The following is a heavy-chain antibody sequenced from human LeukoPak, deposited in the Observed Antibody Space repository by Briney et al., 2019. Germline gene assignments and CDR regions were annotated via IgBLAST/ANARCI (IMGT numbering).Heavy chain of an antibody. D-gene: IGHD3-22*01. CDR3: ARLLQRYYYYGMDV. CDR1: GGSFSGYY. J-gene: IGHJ6*02. CDR2: INHSGST. V-gene: IGHV4-34*01. Sequence: SETLSLTCAVYGGSFSGYYWSWIRQPPGKGLEWIGEINHSGSTNYNPSLKSRVTISVDTSKNQFSLKLDSVTAADTAVYYCARLLQRYYYYGMDVWGQGTTVTVSS.